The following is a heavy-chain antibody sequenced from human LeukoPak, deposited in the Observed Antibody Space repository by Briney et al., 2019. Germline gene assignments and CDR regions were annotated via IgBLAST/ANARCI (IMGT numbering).Heavy chain of an antibody. CDR2: IYYSGST. CDR3: ADSSGYYYGAFDY. J-gene: IGHJ4*02. Sequence: SETLSLTCTVSGGSISSSSYYWGWIRQPPGKGLEWIGSIYYSGSTYYNPSLKSRVIISVDTSKNQFSLKLRSVTAADTAVYYCADSSGYYYGAFDYWGQGTLVTVSS. CDR1: GGSISSSSYY. V-gene: IGHV4-39*01. D-gene: IGHD3-22*01.